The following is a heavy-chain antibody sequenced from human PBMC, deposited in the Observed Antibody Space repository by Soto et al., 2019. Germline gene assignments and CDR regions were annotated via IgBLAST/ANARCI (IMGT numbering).Heavy chain of an antibody. CDR1: GFTVSSNY. CDR3: ARGGLGSGWYHFDS. J-gene: IGHJ4*02. V-gene: IGHV3-66*02. CDR2: IYSGGST. Sequence: PGGSLRLSCAASGFTVSSNYMSWVRQAPGKGLEWVSVIYSGGSTYYADSVKGRFIISRDNSKNTLYLQMNSLRPEDSGLYFCARGGLGSGWYHFDSWGQGTLVTVSS. D-gene: IGHD6-19*01.